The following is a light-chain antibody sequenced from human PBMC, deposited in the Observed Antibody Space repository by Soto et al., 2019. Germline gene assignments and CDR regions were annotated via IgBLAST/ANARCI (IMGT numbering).Light chain of an antibody. J-gene: IGLJ3*02. CDR3: AAWDDSLKGWA. CDR2: SNN. Sequence: QAVVTQPPSASGTPGQRVTISCSGSSSNIGSNTVNWYQQLPGTAPKLLIYSNNQRPSGVPDRFSGSKSGTSASLAISGLQSEDEADYYCAAWDDSLKGWAFGGGTKLT. CDR1: SSNIGSNT. V-gene: IGLV1-44*01.